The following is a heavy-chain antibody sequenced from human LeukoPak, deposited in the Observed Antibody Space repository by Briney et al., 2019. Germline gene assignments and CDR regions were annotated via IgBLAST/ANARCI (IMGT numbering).Heavy chain of an antibody. J-gene: IGHJ4*02. CDR2: ISGDNADT. D-gene: IGHD3-22*01. V-gene: IGHV1-18*01. CDR1: GYTFNSYG. Sequence: GSVSVSCKASGYTFNSYGISWVRQAPGQGLEWMGWISGDNADTSYAQMFQGRVTISTDTSTSTAYIELRSLRSDDTAVYYCARDPGIAVTMMSDYWGQGTLVTVFS. CDR3: ARDPGIAVTMMSDY.